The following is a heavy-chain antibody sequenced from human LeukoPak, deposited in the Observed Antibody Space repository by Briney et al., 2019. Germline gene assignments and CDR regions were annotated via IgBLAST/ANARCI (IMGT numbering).Heavy chain of an antibody. D-gene: IGHD5-12*01. Sequence: GGSLRLSCAAAGFTFSSYGMSWVRQAPGKGLEWVAFIRYDGNNKYYADSVMGRFTISRDNSKNTLYLQMNSLRAEDTAVYYCAKDTVKVTTIRRVPHYMDVWGKGTTVTISS. J-gene: IGHJ6*03. V-gene: IGHV3-30*02. CDR1: GFTFSSYG. CDR2: IRYDGNNK. CDR3: AKDTVKVTTIRRVPHYMDV.